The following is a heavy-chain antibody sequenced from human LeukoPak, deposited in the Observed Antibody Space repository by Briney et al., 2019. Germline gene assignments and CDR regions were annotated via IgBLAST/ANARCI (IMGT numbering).Heavy chain of an antibody. V-gene: IGHV3-33*01. D-gene: IGHD1-20*01. J-gene: IGHJ4*02. CDR1: GFSFSDYG. CDR3: ARTHGTLTGTGFDY. Sequence: GGSLRLSCAASGFSFSDYGMHWVRQAPGKGLEWVALIWYDGTNKYYVDSVKGRFTISRDNSKNTLYLQMNSLRADDTAVYYCARTHGTLTGTGFDYWGQGTLVTVSS. CDR2: IWYDGTNK.